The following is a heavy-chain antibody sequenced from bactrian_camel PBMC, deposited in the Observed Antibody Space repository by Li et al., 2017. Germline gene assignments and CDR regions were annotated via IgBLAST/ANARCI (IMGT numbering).Heavy chain of an antibody. D-gene: IGHD4*01. CDR1: GFTFSSYS. J-gene: IGHJ6*01. CDR2: INFPNGDAT. V-gene: IGHV3S1*01. CDR3: VRRLWNSDYSFGH. Sequence: HVQLVESGGGLVQPGGSLRLSCATSGFTFSSYSMYWVRQAPGKGLEWVSFINFPNGDATYYADSVKGRFTISRDNAKSTVYLQMNSLKREDTAVYYCVRRLWNSDYSFGHWGQGTQVTVS.